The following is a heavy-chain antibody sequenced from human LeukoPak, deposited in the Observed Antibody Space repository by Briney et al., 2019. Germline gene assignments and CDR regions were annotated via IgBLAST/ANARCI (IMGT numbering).Heavy chain of an antibody. Sequence: GGSLRLSCAASGFIFSNYSMNWVRQAPGKGLEWVSYISSSGSTTSYADSVKGRFTISRDNAKNSLFLLMNSLRDEDTAVYFCARYFASWGQGTLVNVSS. J-gene: IGHJ4*02. CDR2: ISSSGSTT. V-gene: IGHV3-48*02. CDR1: GFIFSNYS. CDR3: ARYFAS.